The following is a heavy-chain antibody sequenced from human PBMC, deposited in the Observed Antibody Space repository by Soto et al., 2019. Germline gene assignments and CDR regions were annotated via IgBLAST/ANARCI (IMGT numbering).Heavy chain of an antibody. J-gene: IGHJ4*02. D-gene: IGHD3-10*01. CDR2: ISAHNGYT. CDR3: GMAHDFGSGSYYAPTDY. CDR1: GYTFSSYG. V-gene: IGHV1-18*01. Sequence: QVPLVQSGGEVKKPGASVKVSCKASGYTFSSYGITWVRQAPGEGLEWMGWISAHNGYTNYAQKFQGRVTMTTDTSTSTAYMEVGSLRPDDTAVYYFGMAHDFGSGSYYAPTDYWGQGTLVTVSS.